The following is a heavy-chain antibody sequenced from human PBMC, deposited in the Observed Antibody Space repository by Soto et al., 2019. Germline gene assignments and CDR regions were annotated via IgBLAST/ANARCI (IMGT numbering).Heavy chain of an antibody. V-gene: IGHV4-30-4*01. J-gene: IGHJ5*02. Sequence: SETLSLTCTVSGGSISSGDYYWSWIRQPPGKGLEWIGYIYYSGSTYYNPSLKSRVTISVDTSKNQFSLKLSSVTAADTAVYYCARERGRDYYGSGSPQGFDPWGQGTLVTVSS. CDR3: ARERGRDYYGSGSPQGFDP. CDR2: IYYSGST. D-gene: IGHD3-10*01. CDR1: GGSISSGDYY.